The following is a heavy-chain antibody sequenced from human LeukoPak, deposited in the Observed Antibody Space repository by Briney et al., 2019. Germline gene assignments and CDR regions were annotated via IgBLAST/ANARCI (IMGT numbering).Heavy chain of an antibody. CDR3: AREPLNYYGSGSPPSYYYYMDV. J-gene: IGHJ6*03. Sequence: SETLSLTCAVYGGSFSGYYWSWIRQPPGKGLEWIGEINHSGSTNYNPSLKSRVTMSVDTSKNQFSLKLSSVTAADTAVYYCAREPLNYYGSGSPPSYYYYMDVWGKGTTVTISS. V-gene: IGHV4-34*01. D-gene: IGHD3-10*01. CDR2: INHSGST. CDR1: GGSFSGYY.